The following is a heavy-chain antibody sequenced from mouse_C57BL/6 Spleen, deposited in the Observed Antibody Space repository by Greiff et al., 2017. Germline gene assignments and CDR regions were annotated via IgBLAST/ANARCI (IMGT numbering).Heavy chain of an antibody. CDR2: IYWDDDK. D-gene: IGHD3-3*01. J-gene: IGHJ4*01. Sequence: QVTLKVSGPGILQSSQTLSLTCSFSGFSLSTSGMGVSWIRQPSGKGLEWLAHIYWDDDKRYNPSLKSRLTISKDTSRNQVFRKITSVDTADTATYYCARKKGRDVREYAMDYWGQGTSVTVSS. CDR1: GFSLSTSGMG. CDR3: ARKKGRDVREYAMDY. V-gene: IGHV8-12*01.